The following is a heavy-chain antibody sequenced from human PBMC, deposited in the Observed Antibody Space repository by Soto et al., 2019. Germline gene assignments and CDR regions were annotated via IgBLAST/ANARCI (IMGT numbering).Heavy chain of an antibody. CDR2: INIVGGGT. J-gene: IGHJ4*02. Sequence: EVQLLESGGGLVQPGGSLRLSCAAYGFTFSNYAMSWVRQAPGKALEWVSSINIVGGGTNYADSVRGRFTISRDDSKNTLFLQMNSLRAEDTAVYYCTKDYYFASWGQGTLVTVSS. CDR3: TKDYYFAS. CDR1: GFTFSNYA. V-gene: IGHV3-23*01.